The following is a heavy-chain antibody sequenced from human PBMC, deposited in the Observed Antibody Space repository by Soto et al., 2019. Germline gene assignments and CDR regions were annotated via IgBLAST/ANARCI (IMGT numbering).Heavy chain of an antibody. CDR1: GGSISSSSYY. CDR2: IYYSGST. V-gene: IGHV4-39*01. J-gene: IGHJ6*02. Sequence: QLQLQESGPGLVKPSETLSLTCTVSGGSISSSSYYWGWIRQPPGKGLEWIGSIYYSGSTYYNPSLKSRVTISVDTSKNQFSLKLSSVTAADTAVYYCARINQRYYYGSGSYMAYYYGMDVWGQGTTVTVSS. CDR3: ARINQRYYYGSGSYMAYYYGMDV. D-gene: IGHD3-10*01.